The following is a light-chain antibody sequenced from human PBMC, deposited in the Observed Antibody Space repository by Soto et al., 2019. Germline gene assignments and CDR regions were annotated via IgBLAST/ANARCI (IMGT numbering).Light chain of an antibody. V-gene: IGKV1-39*01. CDR1: QSISSY. J-gene: IGKJ3*01. Sequence: DIQMTQSPSSLSASVGDRVTITCRASQSISSYLNWYQQKPGKAPKLLIYAASSLQSGVPSRFSGSGSGTDFTITISSLQPEDFETYYCQQSYSTHPITFGPGTKVDIK. CDR3: QQSYSTHPIT. CDR2: AAS.